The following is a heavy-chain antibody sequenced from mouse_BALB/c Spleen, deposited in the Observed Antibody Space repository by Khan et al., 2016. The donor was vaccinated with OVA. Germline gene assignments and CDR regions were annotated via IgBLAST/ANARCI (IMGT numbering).Heavy chain of an antibody. CDR1: GYMFSSYY. D-gene: IGHD2-2*01. Sequence: QVQLQQSGAELVKPGASMKLSCKASGYMFSSYYMYWVKQRPGQGLEWIGEINPNNGGTNLNEKFKSKATLTVHKSSSTAYMQLSGLTSEDSAVYYCSRSGYGSFVYWGRGTLVTVSA. J-gene: IGHJ3*01. V-gene: IGHV1S81*02. CDR2: INPNNGGT. CDR3: SRSGYGSFVY.